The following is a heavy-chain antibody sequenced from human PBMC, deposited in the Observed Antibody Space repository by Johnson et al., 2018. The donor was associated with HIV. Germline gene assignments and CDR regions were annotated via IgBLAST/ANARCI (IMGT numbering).Heavy chain of an antibody. J-gene: IGHJ3*01. CDR3: AKDQWRSSWANDACDF. Sequence: QVQLVESGGGVVQPGRSLRLSCAASGFTFSSYGMHWVRQAPGKGLEWVANINQAGSEKYYADSVKGRFTISRDNSKNTLDLQMNSLRAEDTAVYYCAKDQWRSSWANDACDFWGQGTMVTVSS. V-gene: IGHV3-33*06. CDR1: GFTFSSYG. D-gene: IGHD6-13*01. CDR2: INQAGSEK.